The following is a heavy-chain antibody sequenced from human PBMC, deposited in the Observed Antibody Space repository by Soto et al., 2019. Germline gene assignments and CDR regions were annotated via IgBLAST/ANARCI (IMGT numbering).Heavy chain of an antibody. CDR1: GYTFSAYY. Sequence: ASVKVSFKTSGYTFSAYYVHWARRAPGRGFQWLGWINPSNEITTFSEFFQGRITMTRDTSTNTVQMELNRLTSDDTAVYYCMRGGWGDSPIDYWGQGTQVTVPQ. J-gene: IGHJ4*02. D-gene: IGHD1-26*01. CDR3: MRGGWGDSPIDY. CDR2: INPSNEIT. V-gene: IGHV1-2*02.